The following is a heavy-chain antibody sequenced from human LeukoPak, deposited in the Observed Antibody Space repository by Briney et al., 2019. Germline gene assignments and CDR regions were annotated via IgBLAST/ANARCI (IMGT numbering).Heavy chain of an antibody. D-gene: IGHD7-27*01. J-gene: IGHJ4*02. CDR2: IKQDGSDK. CDR3: ARENWGPDY. CDR1: GFTFNKYW. Sequence: PGGSLRLSCAASGFTFNKYWMTWVRQAPGKGLEWVANIKQDGSDKHYVSSVKGRFTISRDSAKNSVYLQMNSLRDEDTAIYYCARENWGPDYWGQGTLVTVSS. V-gene: IGHV3-7*01.